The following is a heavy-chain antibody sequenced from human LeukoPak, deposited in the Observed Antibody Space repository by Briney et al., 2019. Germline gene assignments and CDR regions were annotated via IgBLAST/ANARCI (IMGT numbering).Heavy chain of an antibody. D-gene: IGHD4-17*01. CDR1: GFTFGRYG. CDR2: ISYDATIK. Sequence: GTSLRLSCVGSGFTFGRYGLHWVRQAPGKGLEWVAGISYDATIKHYADSVKGRFTISRDNSKSTLFLQLSSLRVDDTAVYFCARADYGDHLQRGSWGQGTLVTVSS. J-gene: IGHJ5*02. CDR3: ARADYGDHLQRGS. V-gene: IGHV3-30-3*01.